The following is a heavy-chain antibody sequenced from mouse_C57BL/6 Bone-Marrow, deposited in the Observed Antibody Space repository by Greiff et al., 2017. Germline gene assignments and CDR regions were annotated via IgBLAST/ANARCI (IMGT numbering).Heavy chain of an antibody. CDR2: IDSSDSYT. Sequence: QVQLQQPGAELVMPGASVKLSCKASGYTFTSYWMHWVKQRPGQGLEWIGEIDSSDSYTNYNQKFKGKSTLTVDKSSSTAYMQLSSLTSEDSAVYYCARLNIYYDYDGAMDYWGQGTSVTVSS. CDR3: ARLNIYYDYDGAMDY. J-gene: IGHJ4*01. V-gene: IGHV1-69*01. D-gene: IGHD2-4*01. CDR1: GYTFTSYW.